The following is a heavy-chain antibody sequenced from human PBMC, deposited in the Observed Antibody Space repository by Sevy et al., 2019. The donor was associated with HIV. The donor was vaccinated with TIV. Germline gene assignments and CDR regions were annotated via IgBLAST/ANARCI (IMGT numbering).Heavy chain of an antibody. CDR2: ISSSSSNI. V-gene: IGHV3-21*01. D-gene: IGHD1-26*01. Sequence: GGSLRLSCAASGFTFSSYSMNWVRQAPGKGLEWVSSISSSSSNIYYADSVKGRFTISRDNAKNSLYLQMNSLSAEDTAVYYCARRIVGATKDWFDPWGQGTLVTVSS. J-gene: IGHJ5*02. CDR1: GFTFSSYS. CDR3: ARRIVGATKDWFDP.